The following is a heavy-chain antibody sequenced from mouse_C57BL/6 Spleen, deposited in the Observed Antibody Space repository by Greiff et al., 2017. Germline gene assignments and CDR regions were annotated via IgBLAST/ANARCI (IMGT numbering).Heavy chain of an antibody. CDR3: VRRGGTYSYAMDY. Sequence: EVKVVESGGGLVQPKGSLKLSCAASGFSFNTYAMNWVRQAPGKGLEWVARIRSKSNNYATYYADSVKDRFTISRDDSESMLYLQMNNLKTEDTAMYYCVRRGGTYSYAMDYWGQGTSVTVSS. D-gene: IGHD1-1*02. J-gene: IGHJ4*01. CDR1: GFSFNTYA. CDR2: IRSKSNNYAT. V-gene: IGHV10-1*01.